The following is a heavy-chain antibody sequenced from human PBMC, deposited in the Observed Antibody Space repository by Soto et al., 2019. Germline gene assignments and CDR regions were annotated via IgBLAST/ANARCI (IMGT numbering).Heavy chain of an antibody. CDR2: ISSTGGSR. J-gene: IGHJ4*02. Sequence: EVQLVESGGGLVQPGGSLRLSCSASGFTFSSYAMHWVRQAPGKGLEYVSAISSTGGSRFYADSVKGRFTISRDNSKNTLYLQMSSLRAEDTAVYFCVKRSTTMPGYWGQGTLVTVSS. CDR1: GFTFSSYA. V-gene: IGHV3-64D*08. D-gene: IGHD2-2*01. CDR3: VKRSTTMPGY.